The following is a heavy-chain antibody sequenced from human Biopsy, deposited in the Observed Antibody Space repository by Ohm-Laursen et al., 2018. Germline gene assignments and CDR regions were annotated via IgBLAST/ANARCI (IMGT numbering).Heavy chain of an antibody. V-gene: IGHV3-21*06. CDR1: GFTFSRYA. Sequence: GSLRLSCAASGFTFSRYAMNWVRQAPGKGLEWVSSISASSSYIHYADSVKGRFTVSRDNAKNSLYLQMNNLRAADTAKYYCATEILPPWVGGPWLEVRGQGISVTVSS. CDR3: ATEILPPWVGGPWLEV. CDR2: ISASSSYI. J-gene: IGHJ4*02. D-gene: IGHD3-16*01.